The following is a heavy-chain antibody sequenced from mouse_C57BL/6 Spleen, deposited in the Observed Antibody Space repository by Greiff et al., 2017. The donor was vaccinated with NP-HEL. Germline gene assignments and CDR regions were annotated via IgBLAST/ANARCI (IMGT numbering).Heavy chain of an antibody. J-gene: IGHJ4*01. V-gene: IGHV1-54*01. D-gene: IGHD1-1*01. Sequence: QVQLQQSGAELVRPGTSVKVSCKASGYAFTNYLIEWVKQRPGQGLEWIGVINPGSGGTNYNEKFKGKATLTADKSSSTAYMQLSSLTSEDSAVYFCARDYYGSSSYYYAMDYWGQGTSVTVSS. CDR3: ARDYYGSSSYYYAMDY. CDR2: INPGSGGT. CDR1: GYAFTNYL.